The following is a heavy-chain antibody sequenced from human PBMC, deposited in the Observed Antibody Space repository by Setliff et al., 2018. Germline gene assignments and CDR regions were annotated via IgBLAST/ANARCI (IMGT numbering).Heavy chain of an antibody. CDR2: INWNGGST. Sequence: GGSLRLSCAASGFTFDDYGMSWVRQAPGKGLEWVSGINWNGGSTGYADSVKGRFTISRDNAKNSLYLQMNSLRPDDTAVYYCAKDIYGSGSYAVGGYFDYWGQGTQVTVSS. J-gene: IGHJ4*02. D-gene: IGHD3-10*01. CDR1: GFTFDDYG. V-gene: IGHV3-20*04. CDR3: AKDIYGSGSYAVGGYFDY.